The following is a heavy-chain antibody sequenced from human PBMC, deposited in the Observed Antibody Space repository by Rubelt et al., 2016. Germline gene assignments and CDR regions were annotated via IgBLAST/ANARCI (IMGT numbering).Heavy chain of an antibody. Sequence: QVQLVQSGAEVKKPGASVKVSCKAAGYTFTGYYMHWVRQAPGQGLEWMGRINPTSGGTNYAQKFQGRVTMTRDTSIITAYMELSRRRSDDTAVYYCAREADCYYGMAVWGQGTTVTVSS. D-gene: IGHD2-21*01. V-gene: IGHV1-2*06. CDR2: INPTSGGT. CDR1: GYTFTGYY. J-gene: IGHJ6*02. CDR3: AREADCYYGMAV.